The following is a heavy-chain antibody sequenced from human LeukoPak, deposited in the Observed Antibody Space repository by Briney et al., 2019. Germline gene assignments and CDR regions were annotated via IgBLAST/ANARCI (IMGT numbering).Heavy chain of an antibody. V-gene: IGHV4-34*01. CDR1: DGSFSGNY. CDR3: ATYFYGDYATHYFDL. CDR2: INDSGST. Sequence: PSETLSLTCAVYDGSFSGNYWTWIRQPPGKGLEWIGEINDSGSTNYNPSLKSRVTISGDTSKNQFSLKLRSVTAADTAVYYCATYFYGDYATHYFDLWGQGTLVTVSS. D-gene: IGHD4-17*01. J-gene: IGHJ4*02.